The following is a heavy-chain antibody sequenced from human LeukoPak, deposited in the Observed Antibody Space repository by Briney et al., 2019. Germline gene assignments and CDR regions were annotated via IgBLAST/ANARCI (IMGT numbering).Heavy chain of an antibody. CDR2: INPNSGGT. J-gene: IGHJ5*02. CDR1: GYTFTGYY. CDR3: ARGTETFDP. D-gene: IGHD3/OR15-3a*01. V-gene: IGHV1-2*06. Sequence: ASVKVSCKASGYTFTGYYMHWVRQAPGQGLEWMGRINPNSGGTNYAQEFQGRVTITADESTSTAYMELSSLRSEDTAVYYCARGTETFDPWGQGTLVTVSS.